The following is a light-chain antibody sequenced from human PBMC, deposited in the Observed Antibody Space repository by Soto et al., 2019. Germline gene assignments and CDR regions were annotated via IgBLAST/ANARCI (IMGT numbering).Light chain of an antibody. CDR2: EGS. CDR1: SSDVGSYNL. J-gene: IGLJ1*01. CDR3: CSYAGTTNV. Sequence: QSVLTQPASESGSPGQSITISCTGTSSDVGSYNLVSWYQQHPGKAPKLMIYEGSKRPSGVSSRFSGSKSGNTASLTISGLQAEDEADYYFCSYAGTTNVFRTAPKVTV. V-gene: IGLV2-23*01.